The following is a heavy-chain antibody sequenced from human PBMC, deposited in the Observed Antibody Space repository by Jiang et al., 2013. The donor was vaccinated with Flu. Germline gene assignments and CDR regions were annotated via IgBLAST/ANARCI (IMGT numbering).Heavy chain of an antibody. V-gene: IGHV3-21*01. J-gene: IGHJ3*02. Sequence: EWVSSISSSSSYIYYADSVKGRFTISRDNAKNSLYLQMNSLRAEDTAVYYCARSRSKRYDLWVMDAFVYLGPRDNGHRLF. D-gene: IGHD3-16*01. CDR3: ARSRSKRYDLWVMDAFVY. CDR2: ISSSSSYI.